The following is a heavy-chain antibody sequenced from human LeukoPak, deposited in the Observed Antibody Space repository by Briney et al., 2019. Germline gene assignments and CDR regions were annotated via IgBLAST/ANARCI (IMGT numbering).Heavy chain of an antibody. CDR1: GFTFSSYA. CDR2: ITGGGGGA. CDR3: ARGGGSNCFDY. Sequence: PGGSLRLSCAASGFTFSSYAMSWVRQAPGKGLEWVSSITGGGGGAYYGDPVKGRVTISRDNSKNTLYLQMNSLRAEDTAVYYCARGGGSNCFDYWGQGTLVTVSS. V-gene: IGHV3-23*01. D-gene: IGHD6-13*01. J-gene: IGHJ4*02.